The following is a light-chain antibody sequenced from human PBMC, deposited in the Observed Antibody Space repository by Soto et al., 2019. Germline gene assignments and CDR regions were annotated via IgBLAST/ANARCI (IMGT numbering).Light chain of an antibody. CDR3: QQYKSNLYT. CDR1: QPISSW. Sequence: DIQMTQSPSTLSASVGDRVTITCRASQPISSWLAWYQQKPGKAPQLLIYDASGLENGVPSRFSGRGSGTEFTLTISGVQPDDFATYFCQQYKSNLYTFGQGTKLEIK. V-gene: IGKV1-5*01. J-gene: IGKJ2*01. CDR2: DAS.